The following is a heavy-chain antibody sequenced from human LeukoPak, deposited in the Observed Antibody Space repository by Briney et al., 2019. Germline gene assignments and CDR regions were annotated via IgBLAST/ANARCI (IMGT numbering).Heavy chain of an antibody. CDR1: GFSFSNYA. J-gene: IGHJ4*02. Sequence: GGSLRLSCAASGFSFSNYAMTWVRQAPGKGLEWVSLISGSGGSTYYADSVKGRFTISRDTSKSTLYLQMNSLRAEDTAVYYCAKAPNYDFWTGPGFDYWGQGTLVTVSS. V-gene: IGHV3-23*01. CDR2: ISGSGGST. CDR3: AKAPNYDFWTGPGFDY. D-gene: IGHD3-3*01.